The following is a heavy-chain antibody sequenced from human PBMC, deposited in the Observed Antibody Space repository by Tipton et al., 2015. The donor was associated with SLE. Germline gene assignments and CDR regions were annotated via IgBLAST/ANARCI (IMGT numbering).Heavy chain of an antibody. D-gene: IGHD3-3*01. Sequence: TLSLTCTVSGGSFMSGTHYWGWIRQPPGKGLEWVGSVFYTGSTYYNPSLKSRVTLSADTSENQFSLRLISVTAADTAIYYCARHDVITIFGVPNLSWFDPWGQGTLVIVSS. V-gene: IGHV4-39*01. CDR1: GGSFMSGTHY. CDR2: VFYTGST. CDR3: ARHDVITIFGVPNLSWFDP. J-gene: IGHJ5*02.